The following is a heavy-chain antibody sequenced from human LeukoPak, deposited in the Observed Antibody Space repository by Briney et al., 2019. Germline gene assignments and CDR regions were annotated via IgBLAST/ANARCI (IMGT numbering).Heavy chain of an antibody. CDR3: ARAVGTSRNFFDY. CDR2: IYHSGST. Sequence: PSETLSLTCTVSGYSISSGFYWGWIRQPPGKGLEWIGSIYHSGSTYYNPSLKSRVTLSVDTSKNQFSLNLSSVTAADTAMYYRARAVGTSRNFFDYWGQGTLVTVSS. J-gene: IGHJ4*02. CDR1: GYSISSGFY. V-gene: IGHV4-38-2*02. D-gene: IGHD4-23*01.